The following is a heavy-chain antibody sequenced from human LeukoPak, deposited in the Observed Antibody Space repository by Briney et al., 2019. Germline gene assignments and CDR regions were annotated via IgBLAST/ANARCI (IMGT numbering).Heavy chain of an antibody. CDR1: GFTFSSYA. V-gene: IGHV3-30*04. CDR3: ARDVRSGVCGEVIISRWFDY. Sequence: GGPLRLSCTASGFTFSSYAMHWVRQAPDKGLERVAVMSYDWSNKYYADPVKRRLTISRENSKNTLYVQKNNKIADDNPVYYCARDVRSGVCGEVIISRWFDYWGQGTLVTVSS. J-gene: IGHJ5*01. CDR2: MSYDWSNK. D-gene: IGHD3-3*01.